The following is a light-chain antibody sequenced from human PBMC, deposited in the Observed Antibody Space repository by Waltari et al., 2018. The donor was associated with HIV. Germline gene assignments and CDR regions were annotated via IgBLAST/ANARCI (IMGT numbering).Light chain of an antibody. CDR2: ANN. V-gene: IGLV1-40*01. J-gene: IGLJ2*01. CDR1: ASNIGVGYD. Sequence: QSVLTQPPSVSGPLGQRVIIFCTGSASNIGVGYDVQRYQHLPGTAPKLLIYANNNRPSGVTDRFSASTSGTSASLAITGLQPEDEADYYCQSYDSSLSVVVFGGGTRLTVL. CDR3: QSYDSSLSVVV.